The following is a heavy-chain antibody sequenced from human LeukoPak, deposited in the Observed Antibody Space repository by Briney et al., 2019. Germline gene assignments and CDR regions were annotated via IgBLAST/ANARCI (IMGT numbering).Heavy chain of an antibody. CDR3: AKVGDAGNFDY. V-gene: IGHV3-30*18. Sequence: GGSLRLSCAASGFTFSSYGMHWVRQAPGKGLEWVAVISYDGSNKYYADSVKGRFTISRDNAKNSLYLQMNSLRAEDTALYYCAKVGDAGNFDYWGQGTLVTVSS. D-gene: IGHD6-13*01. CDR1: GFTFSSYG. CDR2: ISYDGSNK. J-gene: IGHJ4*02.